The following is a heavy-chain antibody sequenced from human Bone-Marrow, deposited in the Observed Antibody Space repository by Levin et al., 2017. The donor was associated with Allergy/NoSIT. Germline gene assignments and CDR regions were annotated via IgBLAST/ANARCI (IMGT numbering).Heavy chain of an antibody. CDR3: AKEHDARKSVAVTGNNWFDP. V-gene: IGHV1-2*02. Sequence: ASVTVSCKSSGYTLTDYYMHWVRQAPGQGLEWMGWINPKNGATKYVQNFQGRVTMTRDTSISTVYVELNSLRSDDTAIYYFAKEHDARKSVAVTGNNWFDPWGQGTLLTVSS. CDR1: GYTLTDYY. J-gene: IGHJ5*02. CDR2: INPKNGAT. D-gene: IGHD6-19*01.